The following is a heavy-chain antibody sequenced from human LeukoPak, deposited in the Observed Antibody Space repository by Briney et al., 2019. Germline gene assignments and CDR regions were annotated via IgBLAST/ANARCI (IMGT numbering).Heavy chain of an antibody. D-gene: IGHD5-18*01. CDR1: GYSISSGRQ. CDR3: ATVGPYSFGYG. Sequence: PSETLSLTCAVSGYSISSGRQWGWVRQPPGKGLEWIASIDHTGTTSYSPPLQSRVTMSVDTSSNYFSLTLSSVTAADTAMYRCATVGPYSFGYGWGQGTLVTVSS. J-gene: IGHJ4*02. CDR2: IDHTGTT. V-gene: IGHV4-38-2*01.